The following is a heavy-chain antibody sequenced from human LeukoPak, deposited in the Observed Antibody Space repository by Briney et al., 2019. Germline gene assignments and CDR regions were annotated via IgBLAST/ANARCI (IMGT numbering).Heavy chain of an antibody. CDR1: GFTFDDYS. J-gene: IGHJ4*02. CDR3: AKSVVGGEGAYYFDY. CDR2: ITWSGDGT. Sequence: GGSLRLSCRASGFTFDDYSMHWVRQRPGRGLEWVALITWSGDGTYYADSVKGRFIISRDNSKRSLWLQMNSLKTEDSGLYFCAKSVVGGEGAYYFDYWGQGTLVTVSS. D-gene: IGHD2-2*01. V-gene: IGHV3-43*01.